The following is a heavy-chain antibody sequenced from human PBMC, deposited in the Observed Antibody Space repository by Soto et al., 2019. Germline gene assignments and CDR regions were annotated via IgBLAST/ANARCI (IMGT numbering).Heavy chain of an antibody. CDR1: GYTFTSYD. J-gene: IGHJ3*02. CDR2: MNPNSGNT. D-gene: IGHD3-22*01. V-gene: IGHV1-8*01. Sequence: ASVKVSCKASGYTFTSYDINWVRQATGQGLEWMGWMNPNSGNTGYAQKFQGRVTMTRNTSISTAYMELSSLRSEDTAVYYCARVLDSSGYYYAYEAFDIWGQGTMVTVSS. CDR3: ARVLDSSGYYYAYEAFDI.